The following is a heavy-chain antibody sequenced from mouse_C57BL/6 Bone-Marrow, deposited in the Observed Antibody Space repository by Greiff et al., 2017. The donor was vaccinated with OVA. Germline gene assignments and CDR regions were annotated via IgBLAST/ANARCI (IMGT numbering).Heavy chain of an antibody. Sequence: QVQLQQSGAELVRPGASVTLSCKASGYTFTDYEMHWVKQTPVHGLEWIGAIDPETGGTASNQKFTGKAILTADKSSSTAYMELRSLTSEDSAVYYCTRDGSWFAYWGQGTLVTVSA. CDR2: IDPETGGT. CDR1: GYTFTDYE. J-gene: IGHJ3*01. D-gene: IGHD2-3*01. CDR3: TRDGSWFAY. V-gene: IGHV1-15*01.